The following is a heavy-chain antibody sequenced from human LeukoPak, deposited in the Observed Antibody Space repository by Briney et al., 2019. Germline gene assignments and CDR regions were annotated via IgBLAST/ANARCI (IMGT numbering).Heavy chain of an antibody. Sequence: PGGSLRLSCAASGFTCSNYWLSWVRQAPGKGLEWVANIKLDGSEKYYVDSVKGRFTISRDNTKNSLYLQMNSLRAEDTAVYYCARHQGSGWYGCWGQGTLVTVSS. D-gene: IGHD6-19*01. J-gene: IGHJ5*01. CDR2: IKLDGSEK. CDR1: GFTCSNYW. V-gene: IGHV3-7*01. CDR3: ARHQGSGWYGC.